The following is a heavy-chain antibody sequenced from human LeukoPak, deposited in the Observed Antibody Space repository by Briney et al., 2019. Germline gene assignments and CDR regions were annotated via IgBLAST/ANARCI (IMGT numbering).Heavy chain of an antibody. CDR1: GFTFSRYS. V-gene: IGHV3-21*01. CDR2: ISSSSTYI. CDR3: ARVGDGYKNDAFDI. Sequence: GGSLRLSCAASGFTFSRYSMSWVRQAPGKGLEWVSSISSSSTYIYYADSVKGRFTVSRDNAKNSLYLQMNSLRAEDTAMYYCARVGDGYKNDAFDIWGQGTMVTVSS. D-gene: IGHD5-24*01. J-gene: IGHJ3*02.